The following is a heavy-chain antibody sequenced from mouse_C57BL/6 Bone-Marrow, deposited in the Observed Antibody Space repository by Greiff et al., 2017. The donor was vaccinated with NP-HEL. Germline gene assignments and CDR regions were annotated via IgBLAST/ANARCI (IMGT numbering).Heavy chain of an antibody. CDR1: GYTFTDYN. V-gene: IGHV1-22*01. Sequence: EVQLQQSGPELVKPGASVKMSCKASGYTFTDYNMHWVKQSHGKSLEWIGYINPNNGGTSYNQKFKGKATLTVNKSSSTAYMALRSLTSEDSAVYYCASPYYYGSSPRYFDVWGTGTTVTVSS. CDR3: ASPYYYGSSPRYFDV. CDR2: INPNNGGT. D-gene: IGHD1-1*01. J-gene: IGHJ1*03.